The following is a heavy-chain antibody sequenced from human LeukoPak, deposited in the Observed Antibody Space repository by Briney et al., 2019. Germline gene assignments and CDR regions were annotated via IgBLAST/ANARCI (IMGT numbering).Heavy chain of an antibody. J-gene: IGHJ4*02. V-gene: IGHV3-33*01. Sequence: GSLSLSCAASGFTFSSYGMHWVRQAPGKGLEWVAVIWYDGSNKYYADSVKGRFTISRDNSKNTLYLQMNSLRAEDTAVYYCARDRGGSGSYSDYWGQGTLVTVSS. CDR2: IWYDGSNK. CDR1: GFTFSSYG. D-gene: IGHD1-26*01. CDR3: ARDRGGSGSYSDY.